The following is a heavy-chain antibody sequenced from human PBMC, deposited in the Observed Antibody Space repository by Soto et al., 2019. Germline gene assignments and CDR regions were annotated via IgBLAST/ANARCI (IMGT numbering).Heavy chain of an antibody. CDR1: GFTFSSYW. Sequence: GGSLRLSCAASGFTFSSYWMLWVRQAPGKGLVWVSRINSDGSSTSYADSVKGRFTISRDNAKNTLYLQMNSLRAEDTAVYYCARLTGRVSYYYYYMDVWGKGTTVTVSS. D-gene: IGHD1-20*01. V-gene: IGHV3-74*01. J-gene: IGHJ6*03. CDR3: ARLTGRVSYYYYYMDV. CDR2: INSDGSST.